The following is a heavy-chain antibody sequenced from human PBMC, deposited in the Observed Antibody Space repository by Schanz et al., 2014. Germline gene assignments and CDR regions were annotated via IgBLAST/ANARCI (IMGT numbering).Heavy chain of an antibody. D-gene: IGHD3-22*01. Sequence: VQLVASGGGLVQPGGSLRLSCTASGFPFSDYFMAWIRQPPGRGLEWVSYIGNGGVTIYYADSVKGRFTISRDNAKNSLYLQMNSLRAEDTAVYYCARPPHDSSGYYPFDYWGQGTLVTVSS. CDR3: ARPPHDSSGYYPFDY. J-gene: IGHJ4*02. CDR1: GFPFSDYF. CDR2: IGNGGVTI. V-gene: IGHV3-11*01.